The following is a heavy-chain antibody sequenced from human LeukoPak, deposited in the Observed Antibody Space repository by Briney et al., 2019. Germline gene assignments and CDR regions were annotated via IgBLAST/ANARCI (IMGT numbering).Heavy chain of an antibody. D-gene: IGHD6-19*01. CDR1: GFTFSSYG. V-gene: IGHV3-33*01. CDR3: ARGPAVAPYYFDY. J-gene: IGHJ4*02. Sequence: GGSLRLSCAASGFTFSSYGMHWVRQAPGKGLEWVAVIWYDGSNKYYADSVKGRFTISRDNSKNTLYLQMNSLRAEDTAVYYCARGPAVAPYYFDYWGQGTLVTVSS. CDR2: IWYDGSNK.